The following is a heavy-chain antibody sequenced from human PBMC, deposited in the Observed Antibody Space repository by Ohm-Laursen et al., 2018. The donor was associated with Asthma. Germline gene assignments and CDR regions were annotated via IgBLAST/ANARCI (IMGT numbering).Heavy chain of an antibody. Sequence: SLRLSCSASGFPFSLYAMDWVRQAPGKGLEWFSYISSDITTIYYADSVKGRFTISRDNAKNSLYLQMNSLRAEDTAVYYCAKDYYSSGWYNGPLWGQGTLVTVSS. V-gene: IGHV3-48*01. CDR2: ISSDITTI. J-gene: IGHJ4*02. CDR1: GFPFSLYA. CDR3: AKDYYSSGWYNGPL. D-gene: IGHD6-19*01.